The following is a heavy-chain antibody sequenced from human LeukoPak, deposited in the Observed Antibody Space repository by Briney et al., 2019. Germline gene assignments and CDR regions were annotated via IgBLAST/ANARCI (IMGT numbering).Heavy chain of an antibody. D-gene: IGHD4-17*01. CDR2: IKQDGSEK. CDR1: GSTFSSYW. V-gene: IGHV3-7*01. J-gene: IGHJ4*02. CDR3: ARDRMTTVTQSDY. Sequence: GGSLRLSCAASGSTFSSYWMSWGRQAPGKGLEGVANIKQDGSEKYYVDSVKGRFTISRDNAKNSLYLQMNSLRAEDTAVYYCARDRMTTVTQSDYWGQGTLVTVSS.